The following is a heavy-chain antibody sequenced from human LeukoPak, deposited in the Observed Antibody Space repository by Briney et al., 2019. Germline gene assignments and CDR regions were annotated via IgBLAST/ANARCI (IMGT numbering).Heavy chain of an antibody. J-gene: IGHJ4*02. CDR1: GYSISSGHY. CDR3: ARDNNGRVDY. CDR2: IYPSGST. Sequence: PSETLSLTCGVSGYSISSGHYWGWIRQSPGKGLEWIGSIYPSGSTHHNPSFESRVTTSVDTSKHQFSLKLTFVTAADTAVYYCARDNNGRVDYWGQGTLVTVSS. D-gene: IGHD2-8*01. V-gene: IGHV4-38-2*02.